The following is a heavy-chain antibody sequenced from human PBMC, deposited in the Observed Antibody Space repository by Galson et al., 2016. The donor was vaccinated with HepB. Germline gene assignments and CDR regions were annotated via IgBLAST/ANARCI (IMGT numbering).Heavy chain of an antibody. CDR3: ARGMSHDYGVSADY. Sequence: QAPGKGLEWVSGINWNGGSTGYADSVKGRFTISRDNAKNSLYLQMNSLRAEDTALYYCARGMSHDYGVSADYWGQGTLVTVSS. J-gene: IGHJ4*02. V-gene: IGHV3-20*03. D-gene: IGHD4-17*01. CDR2: INWNGGST.